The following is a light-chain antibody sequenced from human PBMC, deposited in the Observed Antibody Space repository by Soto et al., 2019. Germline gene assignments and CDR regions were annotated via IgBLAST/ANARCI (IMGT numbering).Light chain of an antibody. V-gene: IGKV3-20*01. CDR3: QQYGSSPYT. Sequence: EIVLTQSPGTLSLSPGERATLSCRASQSVSSSCLAWYQQKPGQAPRLLIYGASSRATGIPDRFSGSGSGTDFTLTISRLEPDDFAVYYCQQYGSSPYTFGPWTKLEIK. J-gene: IGKJ2*01. CDR1: QSVSSSC. CDR2: GAS.